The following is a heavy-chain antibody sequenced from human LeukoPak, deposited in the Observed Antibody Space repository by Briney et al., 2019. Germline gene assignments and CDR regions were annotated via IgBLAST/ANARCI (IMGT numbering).Heavy chain of an antibody. CDR2: ISYDGSNK. V-gene: IGHV3-30-3*01. CDR1: GFTFSSYA. J-gene: IGHJ3*02. CDR3: ARPHCSGGSCYSDTSTDAFDI. Sequence: GGSLRLSCAASGFTFSSYAMHWVRQAPGKGLEWVAVISYDGSNKYYADSVKGRFTISRDNSKNTLYLQMNSLRAEDTAVYYCARPHCSGGSCYSDTSTDAFDIWGQGTMVTVSS. D-gene: IGHD2-15*01.